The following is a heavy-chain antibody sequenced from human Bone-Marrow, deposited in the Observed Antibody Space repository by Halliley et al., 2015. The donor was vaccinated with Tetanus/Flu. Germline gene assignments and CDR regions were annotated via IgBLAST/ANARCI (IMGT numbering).Heavy chain of an antibody. J-gene: IGHJ5*02. Sequence: SLRLSCAASGFTVSSSNLIWVRQAPGKGPEWVSVIYSVGSTYYPDSVRGRFTISRDNSKNTLYLQMNSLTAEDTAVYYCARYSRGFDTWGQGTLVTVSS. CDR3: ARYSRGFDT. D-gene: IGHD4-4*01. CDR2: IYSVGST. CDR1: GFTVSSSN. V-gene: IGHV3-53*01.